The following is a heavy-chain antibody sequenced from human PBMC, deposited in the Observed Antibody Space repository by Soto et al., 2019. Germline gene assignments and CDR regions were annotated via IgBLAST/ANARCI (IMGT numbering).Heavy chain of an antibody. J-gene: IGHJ6*03. CDR2: IYYSGST. V-gene: IGHV4-59*01. CDR1: GGSISSYY. D-gene: IGHD1-20*01. CDR3: ARRYNQASYYYMDV. Sequence: SETLSLTCTVSGGSISSYYWSWIRQPPGKGLEWIGYIYYSGSTNYNPSLKSRVTISVDTSKNQFSLKLSSVTAADTAVYYCARRYNQASYYYMDVWGKGTTVTVFS.